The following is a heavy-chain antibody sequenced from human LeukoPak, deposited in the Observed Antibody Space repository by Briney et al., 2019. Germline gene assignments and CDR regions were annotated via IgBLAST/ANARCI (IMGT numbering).Heavy chain of an antibody. CDR3: VRARAASGQTILDY. CDR2: IYYSGST. Sequence: SSETLSLTCAVSGASISSYYWSWIRQPPGMGLEWIGYIYYSGSTKYNPSLESRVTISVDTSKNQLSLNLNSVTAADTAVYYCVRARAASGQTILDYWGQGTLVTVSS. V-gene: IGHV4-59*01. J-gene: IGHJ4*02. CDR1: GASISSYY. D-gene: IGHD6-13*01.